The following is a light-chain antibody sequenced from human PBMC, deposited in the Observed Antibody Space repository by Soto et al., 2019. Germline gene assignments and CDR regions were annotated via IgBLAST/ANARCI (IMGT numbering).Light chain of an antibody. J-gene: IGKJ5*01. Sequence: ELVLTQSPATLSVSPGERTSLSCRASQSVGNYLAWYQRKAGQAPRILIYHVSTRATGIPARFSGSGSGTEFNLTINSLQSEDFAVYYCQKHNQWPITCGQGTRLEIK. CDR2: HVS. CDR1: QSVGNY. CDR3: QKHNQWPIT. V-gene: IGKV3D-15*01.